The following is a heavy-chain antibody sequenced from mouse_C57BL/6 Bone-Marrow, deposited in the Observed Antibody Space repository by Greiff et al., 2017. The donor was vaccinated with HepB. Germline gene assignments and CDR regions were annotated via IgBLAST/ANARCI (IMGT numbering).Heavy chain of an antibody. Sequence: DVHLVEPGGGLVQPGGSLSLSCAASGFTFTDYYMSWVRQPPGKALEWLGFIRNKANGYTTEYSATVKGRFTISRDNSQSVLYLQRSALGDEDRATYCCTRWGGAMDYGGQGTSVTVSS. CDR2: IRNKANGYTT. J-gene: IGHJ4*01. CDR3: TRWGGAMDY. CDR1: GFTFTDYY. V-gene: IGHV7-3*01.